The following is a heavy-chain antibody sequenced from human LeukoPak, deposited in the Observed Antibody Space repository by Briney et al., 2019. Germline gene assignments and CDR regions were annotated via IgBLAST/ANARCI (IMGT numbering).Heavy chain of an antibody. D-gene: IGHD2-21*01. J-gene: IGHJ6*03. V-gene: IGHV1-69*05. Sequence: EASVKVSCKASGGTFSSYAISWVRQAPGQGLEWMGGIIPIFGTANYAQKFQGRVTTTTDESTSTAYMELSSLRSEDTAVYYCARVVVATSYYYYYMDVWGKGTTVTVSS. CDR3: ARVVVATSYYYYYMDV. CDR1: GGTFSSYA. CDR2: IIPIFGTA.